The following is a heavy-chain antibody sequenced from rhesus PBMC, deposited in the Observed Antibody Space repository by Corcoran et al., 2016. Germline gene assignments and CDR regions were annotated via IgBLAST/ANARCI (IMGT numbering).Heavy chain of an antibody. V-gene: IGHV4-147*01. D-gene: IGHD2-21*01. J-gene: IGHJ6*01. CDR2: SYGVSGST. CDR1: GGSITSTY. Sequence: QVQLQESGPGLVKPSATLSLTCAVSGGSITSTYWSWIRQSPGTGMGVFGDSYGVSGSTSSNPSLKSRVTISTDTSKNQFSLKLSSVTAADTAVYYCARYPRGYCTGSGCYYYYGLDSWGQGVVGTVSS. CDR3: ARYPRGYCTGSGCYYYYGLDS.